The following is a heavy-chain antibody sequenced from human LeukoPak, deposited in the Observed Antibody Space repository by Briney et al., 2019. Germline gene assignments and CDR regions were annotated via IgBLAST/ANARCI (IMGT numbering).Heavy chain of an antibody. D-gene: IGHD3-10*01. CDR2: ISSSGSTI. CDR3: AKDTLWFGELCT. CDR1: GFTFSSYE. J-gene: IGHJ5*02. V-gene: IGHV3-48*03. Sequence: GGPLRLSCAASGFTFSSYEMNWVRQAPGKGLEWVSYISSSGSTIYYADSVKGRFTISRDNSKNTLYLQMNSLRAEDTAVYYCAKDTLWFGELCTWGQGTLVTVSS.